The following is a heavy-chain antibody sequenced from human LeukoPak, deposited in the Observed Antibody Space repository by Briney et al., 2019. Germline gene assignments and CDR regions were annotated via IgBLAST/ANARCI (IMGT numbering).Heavy chain of an antibody. J-gene: IGHJ4*02. D-gene: IGHD3-22*01. Sequence: GGSLTLSCAVSGITLGNYGVSWVRHAPGEGRGWVAGISESGGSTNYADSVKGRYTISRDNPNNTLYLKTNSLRAEDTAVYFCAKRGVVIRVILVGFHKEAYYFDSWGQGALVTVSS. CDR1: GITLGNYG. CDR3: AKRGVVIRVILVGFHKEAYYFDS. V-gene: IGHV3-23*01. CDR2: ISESGGST.